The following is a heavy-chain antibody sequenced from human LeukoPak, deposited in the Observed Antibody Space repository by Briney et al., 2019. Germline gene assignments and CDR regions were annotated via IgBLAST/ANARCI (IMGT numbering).Heavy chain of an antibody. CDR2: ISSSGSTI. CDR3: ARGLAAAGTPY. Sequence: GGSLRLSCAASGFTFSSYEMNWVRQAPGKGLEWVSYISSSGSTIYYADSVKGRFTISRDNAKNSLYLQMNSLRAEDTAVYYCARGLAAAGTPYWGQGTLVTVSS. D-gene: IGHD6-13*01. V-gene: IGHV3-48*03. J-gene: IGHJ4*02. CDR1: GFTFSSYE.